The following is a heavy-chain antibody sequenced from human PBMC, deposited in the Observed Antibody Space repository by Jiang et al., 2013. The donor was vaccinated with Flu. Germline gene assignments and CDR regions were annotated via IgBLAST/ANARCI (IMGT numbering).Heavy chain of an antibody. D-gene: IGHD3-22*01. CDR1: GFTFSSYA. Sequence: VQLVESGGGVVQPGRSLRLSCAASGFTFSSYAMHWVRQAPGKGLEWVAVISYDGSNKYYADSVKGRFTISRDNSKNTLYLQMNSLRAEDTAVYYCAREALLYYYDSSSVAFDIWGQGTMVTVSS. CDR3: AREALLYYYDSSSVAFDI. CDR2: ISYDGSNK. J-gene: IGHJ3*02. V-gene: IGHV3-30-3*01.